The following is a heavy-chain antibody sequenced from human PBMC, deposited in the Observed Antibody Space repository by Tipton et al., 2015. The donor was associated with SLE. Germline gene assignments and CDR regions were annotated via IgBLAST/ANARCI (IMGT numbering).Heavy chain of an antibody. CDR3: SRGRNNFRY. V-gene: IGHV3-7*01. CDR2: ITEDGNDK. D-gene: IGHD1-1*01. J-gene: IGHJ4*02. Sequence: SLRLSCAASGFTFSTYWMHWVRQAPGKGLEWVASITEDGNDKYYVDSVKGRFTISRDNAKNSLFLQMNSLRAEDTAVYYCSRGRNNFRYWGQGTLVTVSS. CDR1: GFTFSTYW.